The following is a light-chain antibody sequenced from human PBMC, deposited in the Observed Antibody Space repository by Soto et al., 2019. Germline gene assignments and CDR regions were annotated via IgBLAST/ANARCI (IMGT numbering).Light chain of an antibody. CDR2: DVS. V-gene: IGLV2-14*03. CDR3: SSYTSSSTLYV. J-gene: IGLJ1*01. CDR1: SSDVGAYNS. Sequence: QSALTQPASVSGSPGQSITISCTGPSSDVGAYNSVSWYQQHPGKAPKLMIYDVSNRPSGVSNRFSGAKSGNTASLTISGLQAEDEADYYCSSYTSSSTLYVFGTGTKLTVL.